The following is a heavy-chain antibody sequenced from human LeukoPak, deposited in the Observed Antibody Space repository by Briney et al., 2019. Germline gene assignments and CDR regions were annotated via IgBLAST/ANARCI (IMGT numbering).Heavy chain of an antibody. V-gene: IGHV5-51*01. Sequence: GESLKISCKGFGYNFSRYWIGWVRQMPGKGLEWMGIIYPGDYDTRYSPSFQGRVTISVDQSISTAYLQWSSLKASDTAMYYCARQPTSPTYCGGDCYLDNWGQGTLVTVSS. CDR2: IYPGDYDT. CDR3: ARQPTSPTYCGGDCYLDN. D-gene: IGHD2-21*02. CDR1: GYNFSRYW. J-gene: IGHJ4*02.